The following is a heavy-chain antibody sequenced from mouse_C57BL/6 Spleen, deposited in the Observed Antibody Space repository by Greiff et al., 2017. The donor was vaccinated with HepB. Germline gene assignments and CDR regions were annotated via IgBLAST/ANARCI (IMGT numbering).Heavy chain of an antibody. CDR2: IYPGDGDT. V-gene: IGHV1-82*01. Sequence: QVQLQQSGPELVKPGASVKISCKASGYAFSSSWMNWVKQRPGKGLEWIGRIYPGDGDTNYNGKFKGKATLTADKSSSTAYMQLSSLTSEDSAVYFCAQFITFDYWGQGTTLTVSS. CDR1: GYAFSSSW. CDR3: AQFITFDY. D-gene: IGHD1-1*01. J-gene: IGHJ2*01.